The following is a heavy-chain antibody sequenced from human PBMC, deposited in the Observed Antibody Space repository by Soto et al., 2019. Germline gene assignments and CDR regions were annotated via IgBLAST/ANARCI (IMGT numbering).Heavy chain of an antibody. CDR3: ARHSSGYYFPSPFDY. V-gene: IGHV3-53*01. CDR1: GFTVSNKY. J-gene: IGHJ4*02. Sequence: GGSLRLSCAASGFTVSNKYMTWVRQAPGKGLEWVSIIYDVGSTYYADSVKGRFTISRDNSKNTLYLQMNSLRAEDTAVYYCARHSSGYYFPSPFDYWXQGTLVTVSS. CDR2: IYDVGST. D-gene: IGHD3-22*01.